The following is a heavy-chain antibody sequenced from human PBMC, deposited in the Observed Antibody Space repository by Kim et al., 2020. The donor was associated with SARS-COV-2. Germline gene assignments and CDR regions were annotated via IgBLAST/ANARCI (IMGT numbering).Heavy chain of an antibody. J-gene: IGHJ5*02. D-gene: IGHD1-20*01. Sequence: SETLSLTCTVSGASGNDHYWSWIRQAPGKGLEWIGWVSHGERSNSNPSLKSRVIMSVDESKNHFSLKLTSVTAADTAVYYCSRQLPITGSSGGYFDPWRQGTLVTLSS. CDR3: SRQLPITGSSGGYFDP. CDR2: VSHGERS. CDR1: GASGNDHY. V-gene: IGHV4-59*08.